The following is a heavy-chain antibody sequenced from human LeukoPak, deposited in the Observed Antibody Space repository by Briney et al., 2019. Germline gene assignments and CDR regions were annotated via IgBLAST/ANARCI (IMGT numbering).Heavy chain of an antibody. CDR2: IFPGDSDT. Sequence: GESLKISCKGSGYSFTSYWIAWVRQMPGKGLEWMGIIFPGDSDTRYSPSFQGQVTISADKSISTAYLQWSSLKASDTAMYYCARPYCSSTSCPTFFQHWGQGTLVTVSS. V-gene: IGHV5-51*01. D-gene: IGHD2-2*01. CDR1: GYSFTSYW. CDR3: ARPYCSSTSCPTFFQH. J-gene: IGHJ1*01.